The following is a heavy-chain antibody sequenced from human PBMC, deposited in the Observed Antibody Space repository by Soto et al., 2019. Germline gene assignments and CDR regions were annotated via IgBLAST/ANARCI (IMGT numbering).Heavy chain of an antibody. V-gene: IGHV3-7*01. CDR2: IKQDGSEK. CDR3: ARLAVYYDILTGYDYYFDY. J-gene: IGHJ4*02. D-gene: IGHD3-9*01. CDR1: GFTFSSYW. Sequence: GGSLRLSCAASGFTFSSYWMSWVRQAPGKGLEWVANIKQDGSEKYYVDSVKGRFTISRDNAKNSLYLQMNSLRAEDTAVYYCARLAVYYDILTGYDYYFDYWGQGTLVTVSS.